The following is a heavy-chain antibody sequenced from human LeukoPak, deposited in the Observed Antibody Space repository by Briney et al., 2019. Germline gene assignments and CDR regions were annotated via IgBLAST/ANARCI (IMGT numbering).Heavy chain of an antibody. CDR3: ARVPVDPGAFDI. D-gene: IGHD3-10*01. CDR2: IIPILGIA. CDR1: GGTFSSYA. V-gene: IGHV1-69*04. Sequence: SVKVSCKASGGTFSSYAISWVRQAPGQGLEWMGRIIPILGIANYAQKFQGRVTITADKSTSTAYMELSSLRSEDTAVYYCARVPVDPGAFDIWGQGTMVTVSS. J-gene: IGHJ3*02.